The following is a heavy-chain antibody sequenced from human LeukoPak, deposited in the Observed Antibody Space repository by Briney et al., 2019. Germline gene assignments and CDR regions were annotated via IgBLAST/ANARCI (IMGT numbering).Heavy chain of an antibody. CDR1: GYTFTSYY. D-gene: IGHD1-7*01. V-gene: IGHV1-46*01. CDR2: INPSGGST. Sequence: ASVKVSCKASGYTFTSYYMHWVRQAPGQGLEWMGIINPSGGSTSYAQKFQGRVTMTRDMSTSTVYMELSSLRSEDTAVYYCARDIGGITGTNYYYYYMDVWGKGTTVTVSS. CDR3: ARDIGGITGTNYYYYYMDV. J-gene: IGHJ6*03.